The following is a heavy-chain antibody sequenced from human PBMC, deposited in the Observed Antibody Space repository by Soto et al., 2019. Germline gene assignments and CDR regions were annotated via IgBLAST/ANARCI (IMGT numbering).Heavy chain of an antibody. CDR2: LIPIFNTP. CDR3: ARDNIGEMGTIGYVDR. Sequence: QVQLVQSGAEVKRPGSSVKVSCKASGGTFNSYAFSWVRQAPGQGLEWMGGLIPIFNTPNYAQKFQRRVAITADVSTNTAYLELSSLRSEDTAVYYCARDNIGEMGTIGYVDRWGQGTLVTVSS. V-gene: IGHV1-69*01. D-gene: IGHD3-10*01. J-gene: IGHJ4*02. CDR1: GGTFNSYA.